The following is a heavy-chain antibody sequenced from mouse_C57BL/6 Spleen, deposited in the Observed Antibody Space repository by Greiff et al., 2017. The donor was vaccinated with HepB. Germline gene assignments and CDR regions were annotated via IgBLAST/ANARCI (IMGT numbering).Heavy chain of an antibody. CDR3: ARRDYYGMDY. Sequence: VQLQQSGPELVKPGASVKLSCKASGSTFPSYDINWVTQRPGQGLEWIGWIYPRDGSTKYNEKFKGKATLTVDTSSSTAYMELHSLTSEDSAVYCCARRDYYGMDYWGQGTSVTVAS. V-gene: IGHV1-85*01. CDR2: IYPRDGST. CDR1: GSTFPSYD. J-gene: IGHJ4*01.